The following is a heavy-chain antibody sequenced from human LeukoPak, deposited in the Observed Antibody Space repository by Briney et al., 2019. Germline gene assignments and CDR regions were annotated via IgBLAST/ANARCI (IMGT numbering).Heavy chain of an antibody. Sequence: PGGSLRLSCAASGFTFSSYWMSWVRQAPGKGLEWVANMKYDGSEKDYVDSVKGRFTISRDNAKNSLYLQMNSLRAEDTAVCYCARDIAAAGLFFDYWGQGTLVTVSS. V-gene: IGHV3-7*01. CDR3: ARDIAAAGLFFDY. CDR1: GFTFSSYW. D-gene: IGHD6-13*01. CDR2: MKYDGSEK. J-gene: IGHJ4*02.